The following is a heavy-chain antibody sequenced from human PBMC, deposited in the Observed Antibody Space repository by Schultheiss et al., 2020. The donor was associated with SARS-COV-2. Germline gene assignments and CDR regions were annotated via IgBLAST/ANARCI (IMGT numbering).Heavy chain of an antibody. CDR2: ISYDGSNK. Sequence: GESLKISCAASGFTFSTYAMSWVRQAPGKGLEWVAVISYDGSNKYYADSVKGRFTISRDNSKNTLYLQMNSLRAEDTAVYYCAKDLAAVADPVYYYYYGMDVWGQGTTVTVSS. CDR3: AKDLAAVADPVYYYYYGMDV. CDR1: GFTFSTYA. V-gene: IGHV3-30*18. J-gene: IGHJ6*02. D-gene: IGHD6-19*01.